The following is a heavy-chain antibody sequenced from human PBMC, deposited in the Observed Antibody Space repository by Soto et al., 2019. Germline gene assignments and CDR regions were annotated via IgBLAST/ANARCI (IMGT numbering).Heavy chain of an antibody. D-gene: IGHD1-1*01. V-gene: IGHV3-23*01. CDR1: GFTFSRYT. CDR2: FVSSTGST. CDR3: ARELERVFDY. J-gene: IGHJ4*02. Sequence: PGGSLRLSCAASGFTFSRYTMNWVRQAPGKGLEWVSTFVSSTGSTFYADSVEGRFTISKDDSKNTLYLQMNSLRIEDTAVYYCARELERVFDYWGQGTLVTVSS.